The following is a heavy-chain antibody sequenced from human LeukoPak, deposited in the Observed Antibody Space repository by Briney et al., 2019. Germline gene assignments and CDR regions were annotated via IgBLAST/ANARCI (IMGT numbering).Heavy chain of an antibody. CDR2: IYTSGST. D-gene: IGHD3-22*01. V-gene: IGHV4-4*07. CDR3: ARENVGGFPNYYDSSGYYLFDY. Sequence: PSETLSLTCTVSGGSISSYYWSWIRQPAGKGLEWTGRIYTSGSTNYNPSLKSRVTMSIDTSKNQFSLKLSSVTAADTAVYYCARENVGGFPNYYDSSGYYLFDYWGQGTLVTVSS. J-gene: IGHJ4*02. CDR1: GGSISSYY.